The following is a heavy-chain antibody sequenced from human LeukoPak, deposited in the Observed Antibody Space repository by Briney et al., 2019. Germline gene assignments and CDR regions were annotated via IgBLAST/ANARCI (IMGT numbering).Heavy chain of an antibody. CDR1: GFTLGRYV. V-gene: IGHV3-23*01. CDR2: ISAGGHNT. D-gene: IGHD5-18*01. Sequence: GGSLRLSCAASGFTLGRYVMSWVRQAPGKGLEWVSSISAGGHNTYYADSVKGRFTISRDNAKNSLYLQMSSLRAEDTAVYYCARDRSYGSFNYWGQGTLVTVSS. J-gene: IGHJ4*02. CDR3: ARDRSYGSFNY.